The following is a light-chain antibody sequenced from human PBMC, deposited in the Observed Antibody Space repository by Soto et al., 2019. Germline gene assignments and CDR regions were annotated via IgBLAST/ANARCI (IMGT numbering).Light chain of an antibody. CDR3: QQYGSSPTT. CDR2: GAS. J-gene: IGKJ1*01. V-gene: IGKV3-20*01. CDR1: QSVSSN. Sequence: EIVLTQSPGTLSLSPGERATLSCRASQSVSSNLAWYQQKPGQAPRLLIYGASSRATGIPDRVSGSGSGTDFTLTISRLEPEDFVVYYCQQYGSSPTTFDQGTKVDIK.